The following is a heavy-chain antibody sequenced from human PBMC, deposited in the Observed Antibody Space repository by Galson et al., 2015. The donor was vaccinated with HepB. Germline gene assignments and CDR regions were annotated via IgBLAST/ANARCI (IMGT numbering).Heavy chain of an antibody. CDR1: GFSFSHYS. V-gene: IGHV3-21*01. D-gene: IGHD3-16*01. J-gene: IGHJ6*02. CDR3: ARTDSSGGRGGLGWGV. Sequence: SLRLSCAASGFSFSHYSMNWVRQAPGKGLEWVSSISSGSSYIDYADSVKGRFTISRDNAKNSLYLQMNSLRAEDTAVYYCARTDSSGGRGGLGWGVWGQGTTVTVSS. CDR2: ISSGSSYI.